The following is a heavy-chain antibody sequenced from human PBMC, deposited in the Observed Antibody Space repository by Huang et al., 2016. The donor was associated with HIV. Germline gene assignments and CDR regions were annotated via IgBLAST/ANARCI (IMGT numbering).Heavy chain of an antibody. CDR1: GFTFNSYA. D-gene: IGHD1-1*01. V-gene: IGHV3-23*01. CDR2: ISGSGLTT. CDR3: AKDSDYNWHHCDY. Sequence: EVQLLESGGGLVQPGGSLRLSCAASGFTFNSYAMSWVRQAPGKGLWWVSTISGSGLTTYYADSVKGRFTISRDNSKNTLYLQINSLRAEDTAVYYCAKDSDYNWHHCDYWGQGNLVSVSS. J-gene: IGHJ4*02.